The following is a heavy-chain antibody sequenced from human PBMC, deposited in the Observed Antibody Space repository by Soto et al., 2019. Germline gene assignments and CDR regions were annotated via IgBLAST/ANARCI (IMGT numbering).Heavy chain of an antibody. J-gene: IGHJ4*02. CDR2: IWYDGSNR. Sequence: QVQLVESGGGVVQPGTSLRLSCAASGFTISTHGMHWVRQAPGKGLEWVANIWYDGSNRFYADCVKGRFTISKDNSKNTLYLQMSSLRAEDTAVYYCAAATTWNFHFHYWGQGTQVNVSS. CDR1: GFTISTHG. D-gene: IGHD1-7*01. CDR3: AAATTWNFHFHY. V-gene: IGHV3-33*01.